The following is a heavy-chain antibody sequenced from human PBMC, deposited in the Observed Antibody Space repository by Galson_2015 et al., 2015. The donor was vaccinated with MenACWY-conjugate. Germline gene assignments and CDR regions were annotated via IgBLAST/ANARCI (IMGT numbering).Heavy chain of an antibody. D-gene: IGHD3-10*01. Sequence: SLRLSCAGSGFRFGDYAMTWVRQAPGKGLEWISTVSGSGGSTYYADSVKGRFTISRDNSKNTLFLQMTSLRADDTAIYYCAKDLRTIFQLVFDLWDQGTLVIVSS. J-gene: IGHJ5*02. CDR3: AKDLRTIFQLVFDL. V-gene: IGHV3-23*01. CDR2: VSGSGGST. CDR1: GFRFGDYA.